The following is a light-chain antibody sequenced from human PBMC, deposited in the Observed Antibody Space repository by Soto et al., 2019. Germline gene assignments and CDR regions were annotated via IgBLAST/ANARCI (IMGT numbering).Light chain of an antibody. CDR1: QTISSL. CDR2: EAS. J-gene: IGKJ1*01. CDR3: LQHNSYLTWT. V-gene: IGKV1-5*03. Sequence: DIQVPQPPSTLSGSVGDRVTITCRASQTISSLLAWYQQKPVKAPKLLIYEASTLESGVPSRFSGSGSGTEFTLTISSLQPEDFATYYCLQHNSYLTWTFGQGTKVDI.